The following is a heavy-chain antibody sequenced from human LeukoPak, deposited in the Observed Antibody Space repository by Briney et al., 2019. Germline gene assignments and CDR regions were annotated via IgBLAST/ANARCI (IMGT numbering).Heavy chain of an antibody. D-gene: IGHD6-25*01. CDR1: GFIFSSYG. V-gene: IGHV3-33*01. J-gene: IGHJ4*02. CDR2: IRIDASKK. CDR3: VVGYPYYFNY. Sequence: GPSLRLSCAASGFIFSSYGMHWVRQAPGKGLEWLAVIRIDASKKDYSDSVKGRFTISRDNSKNTPYLQMNSLRAEDTAVYYCVVGYPYYFNYWGQGTLVTVSS.